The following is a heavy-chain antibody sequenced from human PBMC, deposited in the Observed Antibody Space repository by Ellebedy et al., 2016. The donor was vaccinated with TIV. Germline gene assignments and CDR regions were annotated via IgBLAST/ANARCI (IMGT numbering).Heavy chain of an antibody. CDR1: GGSISSYY. V-gene: IGHV4-59*01. Sequence: PSETLSLTCTVSGGSISSYYWSWIRQPPGKGLEWIGYIYYSGKTYYNPSLKSRVTISVETSKNQFSLNLSSVTAADTAVYYCARDSLYGYWYFDLWGRGTLVTVSS. J-gene: IGHJ2*01. CDR2: IYYSGKT. D-gene: IGHD2-2*02. CDR3: ARDSLYGYWYFDL.